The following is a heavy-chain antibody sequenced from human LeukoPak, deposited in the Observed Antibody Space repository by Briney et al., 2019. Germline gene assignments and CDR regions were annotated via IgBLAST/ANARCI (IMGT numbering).Heavy chain of an antibody. Sequence: PGGSLRLSCAASGFTFSGSAMHWVRQASGKGREWVGRIRSKANGYATAYAALVKGRFTISRDDSKNTAYLQMNSLKTEDTAVYYCTRRVGAAGSDLDYWGQGTLVTVSS. CDR3: TRRVGAAGSDLDY. V-gene: IGHV3-73*01. CDR2: IRSKANGYAT. J-gene: IGHJ4*02. D-gene: IGHD4/OR15-4a*01. CDR1: GFTFSGSA.